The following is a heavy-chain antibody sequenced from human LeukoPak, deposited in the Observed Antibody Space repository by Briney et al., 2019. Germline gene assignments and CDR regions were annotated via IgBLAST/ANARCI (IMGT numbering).Heavy chain of an antibody. D-gene: IGHD1-26*01. J-gene: IGHJ4*02. CDR2: LNSDGSST. CDR3: ASATGVGAASF. CDR1: GFTFSSYW. Sequence: AGGSLRLSCAASGFTFSSYWMYWVRQAPGKGLVWVSRLNSDGSSTNYADSVRGRFTISRDNARNTLYLQMNSLRAEDTGVYYCASATGVGAASFWGQGTLVTVSS. V-gene: IGHV3-74*01.